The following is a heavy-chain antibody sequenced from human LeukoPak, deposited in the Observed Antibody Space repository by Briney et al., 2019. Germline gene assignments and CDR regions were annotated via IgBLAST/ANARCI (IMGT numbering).Heavy chain of an antibody. D-gene: IGHD2-2*01. J-gene: IGHJ3*02. CDR2: ITPDGRAS. V-gene: IGHV3-74*01. CDR3: TRRYHDAFDM. Sequence: PGGSLRLSCAASTLSIYWVHWVRQAPGKGLVWVSRITPDGRASNYADSVKGRFTISRDNAKNTVYLQMKSLRAEDTAVYYCTRRYHDAFDMWGQGTMVTVSS. CDR1: TLSIYW.